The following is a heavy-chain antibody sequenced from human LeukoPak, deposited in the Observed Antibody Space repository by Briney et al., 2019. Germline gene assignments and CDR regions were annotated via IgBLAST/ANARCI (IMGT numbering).Heavy chain of an antibody. J-gene: IGHJ4*02. D-gene: IGHD1-26*01. CDR3: ARDRGSGSLAKHFDY. V-gene: IGHV1-2*02. CDR1: GYTFTGYY. CDR2: INPNSGGT. Sequence: ASVKVSCKASGYTFTGYYMHWVRQAPGQGLEWMGWINPNSGGTNYAQKFQGRVTMTRDTSISTAYMELSRLRSDDTAVYYCARDRGSGSLAKHFDYWGQGTLVTVSS.